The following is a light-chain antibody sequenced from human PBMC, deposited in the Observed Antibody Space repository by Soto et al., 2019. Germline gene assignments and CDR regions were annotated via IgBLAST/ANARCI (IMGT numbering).Light chain of an antibody. CDR3: CSYSSSSTFYV. CDR1: SSDVGGYYY. V-gene: IGLV2-14*01. Sequence: QSVLTQPASVSGSPGQSITISCTGTSSDVGGYYYVSWYQHHPGKAPKLIIYQVTSRPSGVSNRFSASKSGNTASLTISALQAEDEGLYYCCSYSSSSTFYVFGTGTKVTVL. CDR2: QVT. J-gene: IGLJ1*01.